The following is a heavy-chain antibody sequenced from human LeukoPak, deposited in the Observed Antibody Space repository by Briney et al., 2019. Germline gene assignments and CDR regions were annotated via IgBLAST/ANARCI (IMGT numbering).Heavy chain of an antibody. V-gene: IGHV3-7*01. D-gene: IGHD2-8*01. Sequence: GGSLRLSCAASGFTLSSYWMSWVRQAPGKGLEWVANIKQDGSEKYYVDSVKGRFTISRDNAKNSLYLQMNSLRAEDTAVYYCARQIVLMVYAIPSFGFGYWGQGTLVTVSS. CDR2: IKQDGSEK. CDR1: GFTLSSYW. CDR3: ARQIVLMVYAIPSFGFGY. J-gene: IGHJ4*02.